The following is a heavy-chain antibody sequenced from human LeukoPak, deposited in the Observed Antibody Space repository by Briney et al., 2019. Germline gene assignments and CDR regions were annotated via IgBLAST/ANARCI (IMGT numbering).Heavy chain of an antibody. V-gene: IGHV1-2*02. CDR2: IDPNNGGT. J-gene: IGHJ4*02. CDR3: ARGLVRGPGSSLGY. CDR1: GYAFNDYY. Sequence: ASVNVSYTSSGYAFNDYYIHWERQAPGQGLEWMGWIDPNNGGTRFAQVSQGRVTLTRDTSISTVYMQMTRLTSDDTAIYYCARGLVRGPGSSLGYWGQGSLVTVSS. D-gene: IGHD3-10*01.